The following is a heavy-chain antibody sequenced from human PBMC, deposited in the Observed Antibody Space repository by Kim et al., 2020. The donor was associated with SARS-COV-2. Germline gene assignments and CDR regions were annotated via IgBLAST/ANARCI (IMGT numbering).Heavy chain of an antibody. V-gene: IGHV3-48*02. D-gene: IGHD1-1*01. Sequence: GGSLRLSCAASGFTLSNYSMNWVRQAPGKGLEWVSCISSTRSTIYHADSVTGLFTISRDNAKNSMYLQMNSLRDEDTAVYYCARGSPVSYNGLYYGVDL. CDR3: ARGSPVSYNGLYYGVDL. CDR1: GFTLSNYS. CDR2: ISSTRSTI. J-gene: IGHJ6*01.